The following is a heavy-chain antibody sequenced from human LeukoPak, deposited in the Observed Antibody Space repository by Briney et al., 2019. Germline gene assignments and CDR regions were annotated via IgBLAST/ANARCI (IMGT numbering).Heavy chain of an antibody. Sequence: GGSLRLSCAASGFTFSSHSMHWVRQAPGKGLEYVSAISSSGGSTYYADSVKGRFTISRDNSKNTLYLQMNSLRAEDTAVYYCARDHEGVVDYWGQGTLVTVSS. V-gene: IGHV3-64*02. CDR2: ISSSGGST. CDR3: ARDHEGVVDY. J-gene: IGHJ4*02. CDR1: GFTFSSHS.